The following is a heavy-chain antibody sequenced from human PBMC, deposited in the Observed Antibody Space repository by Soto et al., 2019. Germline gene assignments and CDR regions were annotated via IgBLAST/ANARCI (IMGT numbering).Heavy chain of an antibody. CDR1: GYTFNSFG. J-gene: IGHJ4*02. V-gene: IGHV1-18*01. CDR3: ARYFWSGRFPYHFDF. CDR2: ISGYNANT. Sequence: QVQLVQSGPEVKKPGASVKVSCKGSGYTFNSFGITWVRQAPGQGLEWMGWISGYNANTKYAQKFQGRVTMTTDTSTSTAHMELRSLRSDDTALYYCARYFWSGRFPYHFDFWGQGTLVTVSS. D-gene: IGHD3-3*01.